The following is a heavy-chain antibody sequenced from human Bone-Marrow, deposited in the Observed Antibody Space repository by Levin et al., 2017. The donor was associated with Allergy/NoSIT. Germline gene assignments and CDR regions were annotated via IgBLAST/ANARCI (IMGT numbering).Heavy chain of an antibody. CDR3: AREKSIRHYDTSGYHYTD. CDR2: INPSGGRA. Sequence: GESLKISCKASGYTFSNHYVHWVRQSPGKGLQWMGTINPSGGRATYAQKFQGRVTMTSDTSTSTVYMELSGLRSEDTAAYYCAREKSIRHYDTSGYHYTDWGQGTLVTVSS. J-gene: IGHJ4*02. D-gene: IGHD3-22*01. V-gene: IGHV1-46*01. CDR1: GYTFSNHY.